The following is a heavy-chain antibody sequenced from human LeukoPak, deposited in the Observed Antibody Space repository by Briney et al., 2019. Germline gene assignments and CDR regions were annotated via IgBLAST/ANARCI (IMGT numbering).Heavy chain of an antibody. V-gene: IGHV3-53*01. CDR3: ARRAVE. CDR2: IYSGGTT. CDR1: GFTFSSYA. D-gene: IGHD6-19*01. Sequence: GGSLRLSCAASGFTFSSYAMHWVRQAPGKGLEWVSVIYSGGTTYYADSVKGRFTISRDNSKNTLYLQMNSLRAEDTAVYYCARRAVEWGRGTLVTVSS. J-gene: IGHJ4*02.